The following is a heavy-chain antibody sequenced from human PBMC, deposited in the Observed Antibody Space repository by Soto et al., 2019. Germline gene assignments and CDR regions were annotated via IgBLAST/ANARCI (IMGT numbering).Heavy chain of an antibody. CDR1: GYSFTSYW. CDR3: ARRGRRWLQLGNWFDP. V-gene: IGHV5-51*01. Sequence: PGESLKISCKGSGYSFTSYWIGWVRQMPGKGLEWMGIIYPGDSDTRYSPSVQGQVTISADKSISTAYLQWSSLKASDTAMYYCARRGRRWLQLGNWFDPWGQGALVTVSS. CDR2: IYPGDSDT. D-gene: IGHD5-12*01. J-gene: IGHJ5*02.